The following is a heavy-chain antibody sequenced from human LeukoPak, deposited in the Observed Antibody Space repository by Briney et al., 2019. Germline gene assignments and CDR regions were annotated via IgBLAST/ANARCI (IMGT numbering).Heavy chain of an antibody. CDR2: ISGSGGST. J-gene: IGHJ6*03. CDR1: GFTFSSYA. CDR3: AKEGYDFWSGYLGEYYYYMDV. Sequence: GSLRLSCAASGFTFSSYAMSWVRQAPGKGLEWVSAISGSGGSTYYADSVKGRFTISRDNSKNTLYLQMNSLRAEDTAVYYCAKEGYDFWSGYLGEYYYYMDVWGKGTTVTVSS. V-gene: IGHV3-23*01. D-gene: IGHD3-3*01.